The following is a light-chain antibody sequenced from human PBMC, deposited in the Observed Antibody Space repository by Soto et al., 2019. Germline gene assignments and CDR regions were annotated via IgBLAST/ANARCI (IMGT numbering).Light chain of an antibody. CDR1: QDIRND. J-gene: IGKJ1*01. CDR2: TAS. CDR3: LPHNSYPST. V-gene: IGKV1-17*01. Sequence: DIQMTQSPSSLSASVGDRVTITCRASQDIRNDLGWYQQKSGKAPKRLIYTASTLQSGVPSRFSGSGSGTEFTLTISTLQPEDFATYYCLPHNSYPSTFGQGTKVDIK.